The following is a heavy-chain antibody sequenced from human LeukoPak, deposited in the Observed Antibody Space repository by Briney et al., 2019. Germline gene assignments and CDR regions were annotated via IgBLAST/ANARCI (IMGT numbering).Heavy chain of an antibody. CDR2: ISYDGSNK. D-gene: IGHD4-23*01. CDR3: AKVRYGGTEAGFDY. V-gene: IGHV3-30*18. J-gene: IGHJ4*02. CDR1: GFTFSSYG. Sequence: GGSLRLSCAASGFTFSSYGMHWVRQAPGKGLEWVAVISYDGSNKYYADSVKGRFTISRDNSKNTLYLQMNSLRAEDTAVYYCAKVRYGGTEAGFDYWGQGTLVTVSS.